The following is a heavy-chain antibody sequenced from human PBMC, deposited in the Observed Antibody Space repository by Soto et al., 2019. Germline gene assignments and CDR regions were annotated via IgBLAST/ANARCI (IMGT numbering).Heavy chain of an antibody. Sequence: PSETLSLTCTVSGGSISSGGYYWSWIRQHPGKGLEWIGYIYYSGSTYYKPSLKSRVTISVDTSKNQFSLKLSSVTAADTAVYYCARVRPHILTAYYSRRSCWFDPWGQGTLVTVSS. V-gene: IGHV4-31*03. CDR2: IYYSGST. D-gene: IGHD3-9*01. J-gene: IGHJ5*02. CDR1: GGSISSGGYY. CDR3: ARVRPHILTAYYSRRSCWFDP.